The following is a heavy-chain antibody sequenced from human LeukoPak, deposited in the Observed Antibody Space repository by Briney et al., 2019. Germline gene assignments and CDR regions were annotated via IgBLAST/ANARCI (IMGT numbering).Heavy chain of an antibody. V-gene: IGHV3-33*01. CDR3: ARGRLTFEVDATGPFDW. CDR2: IWYDGSKR. J-gene: IGHJ4*02. D-gene: IGHD2-15*01. CDR1: RFNFNTYG. Sequence: PGGSLRLSCAASRFNFNTYGMHWVRQAPGKGLEWVAVIWYDGSKRYYADSVKGRFTISRDNVKNTLYLEMNSLRADDTAVYYCARGRLTFEVDATGPFDWWGQGTLVTVSS.